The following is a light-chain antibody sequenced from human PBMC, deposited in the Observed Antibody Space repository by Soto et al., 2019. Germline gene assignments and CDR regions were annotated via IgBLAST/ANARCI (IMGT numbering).Light chain of an antibody. CDR2: AAS. V-gene: IGKV1-9*01. CDR1: QGISSY. J-gene: IGKJ1*01. Sequence: DIQMTQSPSSLSASVGDRVTITCRASQGISSYLAWYQQKPGKAPKLLIYAASTLQSRVPSRFSGSGSGTDFTLTISSLQPEDFATYYCQQLKAFGQGTKVDIK. CDR3: QQLKA.